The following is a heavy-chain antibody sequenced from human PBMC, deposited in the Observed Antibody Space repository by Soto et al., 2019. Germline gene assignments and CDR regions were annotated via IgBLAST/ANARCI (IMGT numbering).Heavy chain of an antibody. D-gene: IGHD6-19*01. CDR3: ATWLKGAGIGGNYYYGMDV. CDR2: IMPIFGRA. V-gene: IGHV1-69*12. Sequence: QVQLVQSGAEVKKPGSSVKVSCKASGGTFSNYAFSWVRQAPGQGLEWLGGIMPIFGRADYAQKFRGRVTIPADDTTSRAHMALSSRRSEDTAVYYCATWLKGAGIGGNYYYGMDVWGQGTTVTVSS. CDR1: GGTFSNYA. J-gene: IGHJ6*02.